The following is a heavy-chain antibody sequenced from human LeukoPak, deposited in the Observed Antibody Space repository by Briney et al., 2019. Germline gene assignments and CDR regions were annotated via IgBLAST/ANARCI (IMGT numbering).Heavy chain of an antibody. J-gene: IGHJ6*02. Sequence: GGSLRLSCAASGFTFNSYSMNWVRQAPGKGLEWVSSISSSSSYIYYADSVKGRFTISRDNAKNSLYLQMNSLRAEDTAVYYCARDKSQLLWFGELLYPYYYYGMDVWGQGTTVTVSS. D-gene: IGHD3-10*01. V-gene: IGHV3-21*01. CDR1: GFTFNSYS. CDR3: ARDKSQLLWFGELLYPYYYYGMDV. CDR2: ISSSSSYI.